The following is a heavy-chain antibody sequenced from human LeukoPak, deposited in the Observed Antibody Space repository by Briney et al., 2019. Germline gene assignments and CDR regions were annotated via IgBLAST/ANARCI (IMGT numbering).Heavy chain of an antibody. Sequence: GGSLRLSCAASGFSFISYGMHWVRQAPGKGLEWVANIKHDGTETNYVDSVKGRFTISRDNAKKSLYLQMNSLRAEDSAVYYCATDRDGYRKNWYRFHYWGQGTRVAVSS. D-gene: IGHD5-24*01. CDR2: IKHDGTET. CDR3: ATDRDGYRKNWYRFHY. V-gene: IGHV3-7*04. CDR1: GFSFISYG. J-gene: IGHJ4*02.